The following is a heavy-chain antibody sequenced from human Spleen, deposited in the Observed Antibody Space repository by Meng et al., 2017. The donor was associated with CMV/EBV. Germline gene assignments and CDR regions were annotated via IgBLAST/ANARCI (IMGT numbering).Heavy chain of an antibody. CDR1: GYSFTTYW. J-gene: IGHJ6*02. CDR2: IYPGDSDT. CDR3: AGRGSGSDYYGMDV. Sequence: GESLKSSCKGSGYSFTTYWIGWVRQMPGKGLEWMGIIYPGDSDTSYSPSFQSQVTISADNSISIADLQWSSLKAYDTAMYYCAGRGSGSDYYGMDVWGQGTTVTVSS. D-gene: IGHD1-26*01. V-gene: IGHV5-51*01.